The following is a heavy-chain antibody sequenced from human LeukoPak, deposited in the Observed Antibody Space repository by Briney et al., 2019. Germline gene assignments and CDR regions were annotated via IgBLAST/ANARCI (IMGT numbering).Heavy chain of an antibody. J-gene: IGHJ4*02. Sequence: GGSLRLSCAASGFTFSSYAMSWVRQAPGKGLEWVSAISGSGGSTYYADSVKGRFTISRDNSKNTLYLQMNSLRAEDTAVYYCAKDFGHYDILTGSFDYWGRGTLVTVSS. CDR1: GFTFSSYA. V-gene: IGHV3-23*01. D-gene: IGHD3-9*01. CDR2: ISGSGGST. CDR3: AKDFGHYDILTGSFDY.